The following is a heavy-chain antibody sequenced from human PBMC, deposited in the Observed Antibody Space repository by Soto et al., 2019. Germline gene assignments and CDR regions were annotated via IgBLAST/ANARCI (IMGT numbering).Heavy chain of an antibody. J-gene: IGHJ6*02. CDR3: AKDIRSDYVVYYGMDV. CDR2: ISWNSGSI. CDR1: GFTFDDYA. V-gene: IGHV3-9*01. D-gene: IGHD4-17*01. Sequence: GGSLRLSCAASGFTFDDYAMHWVRQAPGKGLEWVSGISWNSGSIGYADSVKGRFTISRDNAKNSLDLQMNSLRVDDTALYYCAKDIRSDYVVYYGMDVWGQGTTVTVSS.